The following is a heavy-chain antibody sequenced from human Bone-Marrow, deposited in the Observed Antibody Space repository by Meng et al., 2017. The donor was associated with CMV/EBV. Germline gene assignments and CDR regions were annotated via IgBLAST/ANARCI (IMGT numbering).Heavy chain of an antibody. CDR1: GYTFTGYY. CDR2: INPNSGGT. J-gene: IGHJ3*02. CDR3: ARERITIIVPDHDAFDN. V-gene: IGHV1-2*02. Sequence: ASVKVSCKASGYTFTGYYMHWVRQAPGQGLEWMGWINPNSGGTNYAQKFQGRVTMTRDTSISTAYMELSRLRSDDTAVYYCARERITIIVPDHDAFDNWGQGTMVTVSS. D-gene: IGHD3-22*01.